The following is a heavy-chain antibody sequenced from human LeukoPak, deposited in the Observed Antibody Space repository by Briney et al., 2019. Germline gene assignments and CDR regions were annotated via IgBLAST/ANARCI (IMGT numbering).Heavy chain of an antibody. CDR3: AKAGDRIQLWQYYFDY. J-gene: IGHJ4*02. CDR1: GFTFSSYA. Sequence: GGSLRLSCAASGFTFSSYAMSWVRQAPGKGLEWVSAISGSGGSTYYADSVKGRFTISRDNSKNTLYLQMNSLRAEDTAVYYCAKAGDRIQLWQYYFDYWGQGTLVTVSS. CDR2: ISGSGGST. V-gene: IGHV3-23*01. D-gene: IGHD5-18*01.